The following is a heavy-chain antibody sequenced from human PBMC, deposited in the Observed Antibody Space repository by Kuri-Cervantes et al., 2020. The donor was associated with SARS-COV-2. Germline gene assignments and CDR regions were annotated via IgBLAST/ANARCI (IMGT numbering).Heavy chain of an antibody. CDR2: MTSRSTSR. J-gene: IGHJ4*02. V-gene: IGHV3-48*01. CDR1: GFTFSNYN. D-gene: IGHD5-18*01. Sequence: GGSLRLSRAVSGFTFSNYNMYWVRQAPGKGLEWISSMTSRSTSRHYADSVKGRFTIFRVNAENSLYLQMNSLRAEDTTVYYCARASDTDYWGQGTLVTVSS. CDR3: ARASDTDY.